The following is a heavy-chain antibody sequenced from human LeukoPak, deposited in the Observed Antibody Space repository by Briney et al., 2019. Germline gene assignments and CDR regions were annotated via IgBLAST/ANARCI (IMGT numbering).Heavy chain of an antibody. Sequence: GGSLRLSCAASGFTFSSYAMSWVRQAPGKGLEWVSAISGSGGSTYYADSVKGRFTISRDNSKNTLYLQMNSLRAEDTAVYHCAKFAVVPAAIIVYFDYWGQGTLVTVSS. CDR1: GFTFSSYA. CDR3: AKFAVVPAAIIVYFDY. V-gene: IGHV3-23*01. CDR2: ISGSGGST. J-gene: IGHJ4*02. D-gene: IGHD2-2*02.